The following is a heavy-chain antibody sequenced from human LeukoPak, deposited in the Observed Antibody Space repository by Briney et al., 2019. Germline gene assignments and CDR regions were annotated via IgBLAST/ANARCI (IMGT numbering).Heavy chain of an antibody. CDR1: GFTFSDYY. J-gene: IGHJ4*02. CDR2: ISYDGSNK. Sequence: GGSLRLSCVASGFTFSDYYMSWIRQAPGKGLEWVAVISYDGSNKYYADSVKGRFTISRDNSKNTLYLQMNSLRAEDTAVYYCARDGGGFLEPHLEVTMAKWGQGTLVTVSS. D-gene: IGHD3-3*01. CDR3: ARDGGGFLEPHLEVTMAK. V-gene: IGHV3-30*03.